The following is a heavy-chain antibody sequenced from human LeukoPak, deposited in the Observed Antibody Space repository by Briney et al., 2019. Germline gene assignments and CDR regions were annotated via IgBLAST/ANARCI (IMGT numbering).Heavy chain of an antibody. CDR1: GGSFSGYY. J-gene: IGHJ5*02. Sequence: SETLSLTCAVYGGSFSGYYWSWIRQPPGKGLEWFGEINHSGSTNDHPSLKSRVTISVDTSKNQFSLKLSSVTAADTAVYYCARDVITPPGPNWFDPWGQGTLVTVSS. CDR2: INHSGST. V-gene: IGHV4-34*01. D-gene: IGHD4-23*01. CDR3: ARDVITPPGPNWFDP.